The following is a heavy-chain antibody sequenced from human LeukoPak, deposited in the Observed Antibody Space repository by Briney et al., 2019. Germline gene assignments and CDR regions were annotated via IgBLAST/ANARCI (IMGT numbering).Heavy chain of an antibody. D-gene: IGHD6-19*01. CDR3: AKGSQWLVPQRWFDP. J-gene: IGHJ5*02. Sequence: GGSLRLSCAAPGFTFSSYAMHWVRQAPGKGLQWVAFIRYDGSNKYYADSVKGRFTISRDDSKNTLFLQMNSLRAEDTAVYYCAKGSQWLVPQRWFDPWGQGTLVTVSS. V-gene: IGHV3-30*02. CDR1: GFTFSSYA. CDR2: IRYDGSNK.